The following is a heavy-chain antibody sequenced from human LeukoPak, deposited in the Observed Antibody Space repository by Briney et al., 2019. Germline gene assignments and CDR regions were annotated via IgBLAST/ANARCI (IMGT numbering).Heavy chain of an antibody. CDR2: LNPNTGDT. V-gene: IGHV1-2*02. CDR3: ARIGLKTTGYYRLDY. J-gene: IGHJ4*02. D-gene: IGHD3-9*01. CDR1: VYTFTVHY. Sequence: ASVTVSFTSSVYTFTVHYLHWVRQAPGQGLEWMGWLNPNTGDTLYIQKFQGRVTMTGDTSISTAYMELSRLMSDDTAVYYCARIGLKTTGYYRLDYWGQGTLVTVSS.